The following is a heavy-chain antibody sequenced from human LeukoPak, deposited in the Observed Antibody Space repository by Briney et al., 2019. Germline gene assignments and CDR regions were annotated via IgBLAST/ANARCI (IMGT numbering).Heavy chain of an antibody. D-gene: IGHD3-3*01. CDR1: GGSISSSNYY. V-gene: IGHV4-39*07. J-gene: IGHJ4*02. CDR2: IYNSGST. CDR3: ARDNAVFGSRFDY. Sequence: SETLSLTCAVSGGSISSSNYYWGGIRQPPGKGREWIGNIYNSGSTYYNPSLKSRVTISVDTSKNQFSLKLSSVTAADTAVYYCARDNAVFGSRFDYWGQGTLVTVSS.